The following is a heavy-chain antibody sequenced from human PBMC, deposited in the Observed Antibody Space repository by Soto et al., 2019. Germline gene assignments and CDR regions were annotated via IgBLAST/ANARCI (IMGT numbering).Heavy chain of an antibody. J-gene: IGHJ6*02. V-gene: IGHV3-74*01. Sequence: GGSLRLSCAASGFTFSSYWIHWVRQAPGKGLVWVSHINSDGSSTNYGDSVKGRFTISRDNAKNTLYLQMNSLRAEDTAVYYCARESQNYYYGMDVWGQGTTVTVSS. CDR3: ARESQNYYYGMDV. CDR2: INSDGSST. CDR1: GFTFSSYW.